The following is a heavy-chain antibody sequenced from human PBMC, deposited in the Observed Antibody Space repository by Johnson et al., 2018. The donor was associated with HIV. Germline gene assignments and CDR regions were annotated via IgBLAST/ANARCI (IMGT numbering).Heavy chain of an antibody. D-gene: IGHD3-16*01. Sequence: QVQLVESGGGLVQPGRSLRLSCAASGFTFDDYAMHWVRQAPGKGLEWVAFIRYDGNTKYYADSVKGRFIISRDNSKNTLYLQMNSLRPEDTAVYYCARGVVGVLSYALDLWGQGTMVSVSS. CDR3: ARGVVGVLSYALDL. CDR2: IRYDGNTK. CDR1: GFTFDDYA. J-gene: IGHJ3*01. V-gene: IGHV3-30*02.